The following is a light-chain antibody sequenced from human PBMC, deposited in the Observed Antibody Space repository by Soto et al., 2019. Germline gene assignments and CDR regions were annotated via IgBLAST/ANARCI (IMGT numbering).Light chain of an antibody. CDR1: QSISGW. CDR3: QQYNSDWT. V-gene: IGKV1-5*01. Sequence: DIQMTQAPTILSASVGDRVTITCRASQSISGWLAWYQQKPGKAPKVLIYDASTLQNGVPSRFSGSGSGTEFTLTINSLQPDDFATYYCQQYNSDWTFGEGTKVDIK. CDR2: DAS. J-gene: IGKJ1*01.